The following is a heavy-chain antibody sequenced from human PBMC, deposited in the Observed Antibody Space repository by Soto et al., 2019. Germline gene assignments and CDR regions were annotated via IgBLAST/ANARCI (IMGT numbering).Heavy chain of an antibody. D-gene: IGHD3-3*01. Sequence: QVQLVESGGGVVQPGRSLRLSCAASGFTFSSYAMHWVRQAPGKGLEWVAVISYDGSNKYYADSVKGRFTISRDNSKTTLYLQMNGLGAEATAVYYGGGGVLRFLECLAYGRAVWGQGTTVPVSS. CDR2: ISYDGSNK. V-gene: IGHV3-30-3*01. J-gene: IGHJ6*02. CDR3: GGGVLRFLECLAYGRAV. CDR1: GFTFSSYA.